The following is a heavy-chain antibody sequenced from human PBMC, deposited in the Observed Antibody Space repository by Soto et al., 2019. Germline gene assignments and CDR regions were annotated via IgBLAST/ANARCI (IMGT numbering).Heavy chain of an antibody. V-gene: IGHV3-23*01. Sequence: PGGSLRLSCTASGFTFSSYAMNWVRQAPGKGLEWVSATTGSGGVTYYADSVKGRFTISRDNSKNTLYLQMNSLRAEDTAVYYCAKGILWFGESQYLDYWGQGNLVTVSS. CDR2: TTGSGGVT. CDR3: AKGILWFGESQYLDY. D-gene: IGHD3-10*01. J-gene: IGHJ4*02. CDR1: GFTFSSYA.